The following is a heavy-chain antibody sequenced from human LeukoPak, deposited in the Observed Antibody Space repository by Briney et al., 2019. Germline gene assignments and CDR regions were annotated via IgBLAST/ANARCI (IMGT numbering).Heavy chain of an antibody. CDR1: DDSITIYY. V-gene: IGHV4-38-2*02. Sequence: SETLSLTCTVSDDSITIYYWAWLRQPPGRGLEWVGTIFNSGTTYYNTSLKSRLTISLDTSQNQFSLKLASVTAADTAIYYCAREFSSIGNYYYYMDVWGQGTTVTVSS. CDR2: IFNSGTT. J-gene: IGHJ6*03. CDR3: AREFSSIGNYYYYMDV. D-gene: IGHD6-13*01.